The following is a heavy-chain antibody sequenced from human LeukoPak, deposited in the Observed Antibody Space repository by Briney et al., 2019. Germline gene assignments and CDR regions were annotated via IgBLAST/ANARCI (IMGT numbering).Heavy chain of an antibody. Sequence: GGSLRLSCAASGFTFSSYSMNWVRQAPGKGLEWVSYISSSSSTIYYADSLKGRFTISRDNAKNSLYLQMNSLRAEDTAVYYCAREFLGDYYDSSGQDNWFDPWGQGTLVTVSS. CDR1: GFTFSSYS. J-gene: IGHJ5*02. CDR3: AREFLGDYYDSSGQDNWFDP. CDR2: ISSSSSTI. V-gene: IGHV3-48*01. D-gene: IGHD3-22*01.